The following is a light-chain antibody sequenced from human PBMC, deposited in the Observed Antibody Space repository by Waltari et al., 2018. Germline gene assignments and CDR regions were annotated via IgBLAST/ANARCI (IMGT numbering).Light chain of an antibody. Sequence: TCRARQSISTWLAWYQQKPGKSPNLLIYESSSLESGVPSRFSGSGSGTEFTLTISGLQPDDFATYYCQQYNSFPITFGHGTRLEIK. CDR3: QQYNSFPIT. J-gene: IGKJ5*01. V-gene: IGKV1-5*03. CDR2: ESS. CDR1: QSISTW.